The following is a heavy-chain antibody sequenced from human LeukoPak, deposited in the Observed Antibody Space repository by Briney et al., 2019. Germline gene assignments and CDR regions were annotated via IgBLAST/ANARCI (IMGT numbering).Heavy chain of an antibody. D-gene: IGHD6-19*01. CDR3: AREHIAVAGTAEVY. J-gene: IGHJ4*02. CDR1: GYTFTDYY. V-gene: IGHV1-2*02. CDR2: TNPNTGGT. Sequence: ASVKVSCKASGYTFTDYYIHWVRQAPGQGLEWMGWTNPNTGGTTYAQKFQGRVTMTRDTSISTAYMELSRLRSDDTAVYYCAREHIAVAGTAEVYWGQGTLVTVSS.